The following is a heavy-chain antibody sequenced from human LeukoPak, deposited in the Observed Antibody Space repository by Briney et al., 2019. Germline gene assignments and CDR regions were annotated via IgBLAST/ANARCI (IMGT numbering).Heavy chain of an antibody. D-gene: IGHD6-13*01. CDR2: IYYSGST. V-gene: IGHV4-39*01. CDR1: GGSISSSSYY. Sequence: SETLSLTCTVSGGSISSSSYYWGWLRQPPGKGLEWIGSIYYSGSTYYNPSLKSRVTISVDTSKNQFSLKLSAVTAADTAVYYCARLDRSGSSSWYAGYYYMDVWGKGTTVTVSS. J-gene: IGHJ6*03. CDR3: ARLDRSGSSSWYAGYYYMDV.